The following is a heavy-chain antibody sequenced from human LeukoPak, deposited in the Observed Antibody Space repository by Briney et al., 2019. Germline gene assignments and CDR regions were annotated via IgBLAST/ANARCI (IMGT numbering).Heavy chain of an antibody. D-gene: IGHD4-17*01. CDR2: IKQDGSEK. J-gene: IGHJ5*02. CDR3: ARVDYGDPLDWFDP. Sequence: GGSLRLSCAASGFTFSSYWMSWVRQAPGKGLEWVANIKQDGSEKYYVDSVKGRFTISRDNAKNSLYLQMNSLRAEDTAVYYCARVDYGDPLDWFDPWGQGTLVTVSS. V-gene: IGHV3-7*01. CDR1: GFTFSSYW.